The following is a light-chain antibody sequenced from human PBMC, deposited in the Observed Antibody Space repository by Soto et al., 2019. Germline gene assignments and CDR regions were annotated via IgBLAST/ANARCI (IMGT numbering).Light chain of an antibody. CDR2: GAS. V-gene: IGKV3-20*01. CDR1: QSVTSSY. J-gene: IGKJ4*01. CDR3: QQYGNSPLT. Sequence: EIVLTQSPGTLSLSPGERATLSCRASQSVTSSYLAWYQQKPGQAPRLLIYGASSRATGIPDRFSGSGSGTVFTLTISRLEPEDFAVYYCQQYGNSPLTFAGGTKVEIK.